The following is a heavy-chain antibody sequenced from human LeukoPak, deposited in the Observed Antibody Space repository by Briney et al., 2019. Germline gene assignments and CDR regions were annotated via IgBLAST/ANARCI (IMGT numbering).Heavy chain of an antibody. CDR1: GLTFSSYS. CDR2: ISSSSSYK. J-gene: IGHJ3*01. V-gene: IGHV3-21*01. D-gene: IGHD1-26*01. Sequence: PGGSLRLSCAASGLTFSSYSMNWVRQAPGKGLEWVSSISSSSSYKYHADSVKGRFIISRDNARNSLTLQMNSLRAEDTAVYYCARAIGARWELLGAFDFWGQGTMVTVSS. CDR3: ARAIGARWELLGAFDF.